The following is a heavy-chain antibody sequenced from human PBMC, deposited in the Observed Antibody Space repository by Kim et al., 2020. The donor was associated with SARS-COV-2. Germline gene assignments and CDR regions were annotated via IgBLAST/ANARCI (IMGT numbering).Heavy chain of an antibody. CDR2: ISGSGGST. V-gene: IGHV3-23*01. CDR3: AKPPLYCSSTSCYFDS. J-gene: IGHJ4*02. CDR1: GFTFSSYA. D-gene: IGHD2-2*01. Sequence: GGSLRLSCAASGFTFSSYAMSWVRQAPGKGLEWVSGISGSGGSTYYADSVRGRFTISRDNPKNTLYLQMNSLRAEDTAVFYCAKPPLYCSSTSCYFDSWGQGTLVTVSS.